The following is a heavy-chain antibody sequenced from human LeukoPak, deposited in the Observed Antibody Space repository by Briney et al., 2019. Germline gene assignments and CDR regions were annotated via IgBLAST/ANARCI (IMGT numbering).Heavy chain of an antibody. CDR2: IIPIFGTA. Sequence: ASVKVSCKASGGTFSIYAISWVRQAPGQGLEWMGGIIPIFGTANYAQKFQGRVTITTDESTSTAYMELSRLRSEDTAVYYCSRVTRGSSSALDYFDYWGQGTLVTVSS. CDR3: SRVTRGSSSALDYFDY. CDR1: GGTFSIYA. D-gene: IGHD6-6*01. J-gene: IGHJ4*02. V-gene: IGHV1-69*05.